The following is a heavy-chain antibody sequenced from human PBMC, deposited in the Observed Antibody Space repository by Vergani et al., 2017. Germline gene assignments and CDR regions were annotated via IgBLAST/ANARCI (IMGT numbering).Heavy chain of an antibody. CDR1: GFTFSSYS. J-gene: IGHJ4*02. Sequence: EVQLVESGGGLVQPGGSLRLSCAASGFTFSSYSMNWVRQAPGKGLEWVSYISSSSSTIYYADSVKGRFTISRDNAKNSLYLQMNSLRAEDTAVYYCARDRNSGSFDYWGQGTLVTVSS. CDR2: ISSSSSTI. V-gene: IGHV3-48*01. CDR3: ARDRNSGSFDY. D-gene: IGHD1-26*01.